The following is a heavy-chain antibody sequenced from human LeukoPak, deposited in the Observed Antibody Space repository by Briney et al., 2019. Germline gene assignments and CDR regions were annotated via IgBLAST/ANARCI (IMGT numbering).Heavy chain of an antibody. V-gene: IGHV1-18*01. CDR2: TSTHNGNR. CDR3: ARGAGRDFWSGYCAT. Sequence: GASVKVSCKASGYTFSNFGISWVRQAPGQGFEWMGWTSTHNGNRNYLQKFQGGVTMTTDTSTSTAYMELHSLTSDDTAVYYCARGAGRDFWSGYCATWGQGTLVTVSS. CDR1: GYTFSNFG. J-gene: IGHJ5*02. D-gene: IGHD3-3*01.